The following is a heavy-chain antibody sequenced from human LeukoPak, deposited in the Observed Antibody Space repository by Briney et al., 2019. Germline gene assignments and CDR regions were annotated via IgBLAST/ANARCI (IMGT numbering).Heavy chain of an antibody. V-gene: IGHV5-51*01. CDR1: GYSFTSYW. J-gene: IGHJ3*02. CDR3: ARLSTMIVVVTGGDAFDI. Sequence: GESLKISCKGSGYSFTSYWIGWVRQMPRKGLEWMGIIYPGDSDTRYSPSYQGQVTISADKSISTAYLQWSSLKASDTAMYYCARLSTMIVVVTGGDAFDIWGQGTMVTVSS. CDR2: IYPGDSDT. D-gene: IGHD3-22*01.